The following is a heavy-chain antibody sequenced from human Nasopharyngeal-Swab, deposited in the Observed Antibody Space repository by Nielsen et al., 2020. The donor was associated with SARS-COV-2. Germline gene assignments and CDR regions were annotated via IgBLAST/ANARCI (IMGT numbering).Heavy chain of an antibody. J-gene: IGHJ4*02. CDR2: MKPSGRT. Sequence: AENLSLTCAVYGGSLSDYHWSWIRQHPGKGLEWIGEMKPSGRTNYNPSLKSRVAISIDTSKNQFFLNLRSVTAADTAVFYCAGHPADFDYWGQGTLVTVSS. V-gene: IGHV4-34*01. CDR3: AGHPADFDY. CDR1: GGSLSDYH.